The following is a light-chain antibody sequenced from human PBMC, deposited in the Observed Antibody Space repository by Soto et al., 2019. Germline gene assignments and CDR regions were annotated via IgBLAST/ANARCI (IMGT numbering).Light chain of an antibody. CDR2: DVT. V-gene: IGLV2-11*01. J-gene: IGLJ1*01. CDR1: SSDVGGYDY. Sequence: QSALTQPPSVSGSPGQSVTISCTGTSSDVGGYDYVSWYQQSPGKAPKLLIYDVTKRPSGVPDLFSGSKSGNTASLTISGIQAEDEADFYCCSYGGSFPYVFGTGTKVTVL. CDR3: CSYGGSFPYV.